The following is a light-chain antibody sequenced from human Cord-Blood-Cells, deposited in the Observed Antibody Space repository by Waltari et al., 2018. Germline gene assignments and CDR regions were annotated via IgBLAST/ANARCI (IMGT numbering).Light chain of an antibody. V-gene: IGLV2-14*01. CDR3: SSYTSSSTYV. Sequence: QSALTQPASVSGSPGPSITISCTGTSSDVGGYNYVSWYQQHPGKAPKLMIYDVSKRPSGVSNRFSGSKSGNTASLTISGLQAEDEADYYCSSYTSSSTYVFGTGTKVTV. CDR2: DVS. CDR1: SSDVGGYNY. J-gene: IGLJ1*01.